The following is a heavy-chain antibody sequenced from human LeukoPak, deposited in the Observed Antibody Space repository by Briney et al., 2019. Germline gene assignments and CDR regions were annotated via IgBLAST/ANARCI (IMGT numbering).Heavy chain of an antibody. J-gene: IGHJ4*02. D-gene: IGHD4-23*01. Sequence: PSETLSLTCTVSGGSISSSAYYWGWIRQPPGKGLEWIGSLDYSGSTYYNPSLKSRVTIFVDTSKNQFSLKLSSVTAADTAVYYCARLLVTSGVYFDYWGQGSLVMVSS. CDR1: GGSISSSAYY. CDR3: ARLLVTSGVYFDY. CDR2: LDYSGST. V-gene: IGHV4-39*01.